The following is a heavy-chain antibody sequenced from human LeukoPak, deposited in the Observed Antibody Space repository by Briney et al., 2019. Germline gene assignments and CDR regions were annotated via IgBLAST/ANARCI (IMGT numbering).Heavy chain of an antibody. CDR1: GFTFSRYA. CDR3: AKDVPPGYSSYEGVFDY. D-gene: IGHD5-12*01. CDR2: ISGSGGST. V-gene: IGHV3-23*01. J-gene: IGHJ4*02. Sequence: GRSLRLSCAASGFTFSRYAMSSVRQAPGKGLEWVSAISGSGGSTYYADSVKGRFTISRDNSKNTLYLQMNSLRAEDTAVYYCAKDVPPGYSSYEGVFDYWGQGTLVTVSS.